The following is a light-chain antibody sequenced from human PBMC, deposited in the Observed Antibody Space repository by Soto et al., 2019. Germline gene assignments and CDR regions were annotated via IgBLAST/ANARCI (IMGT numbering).Light chain of an antibody. CDR3: QQYNSYWT. Sequence: IQMTQSPSTLSASGGDRVTITCRASETINTWLAWYQQKPGKAPKLLIYDAYSLQSGVPSRFSGSGSGTEFTLTITSLQPDDSATYYCQQYNSYWTFGPGTKVEIK. CDR1: ETINTW. V-gene: IGKV1-5*01. J-gene: IGKJ1*01. CDR2: DAY.